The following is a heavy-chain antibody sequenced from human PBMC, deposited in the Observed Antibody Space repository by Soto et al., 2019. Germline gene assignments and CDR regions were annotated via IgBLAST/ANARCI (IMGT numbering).Heavy chain of an antibody. Sequence: PGGSLRLSCAASGFTFSSYGMHWVRQAPGRGLEWEAVISYDGSNKYYADSVKGRFTISRDNSKNTLYLQMNSLRAEDTAVYYCAKGSNWNYGTYYYYYMDVWGKGTTVTVSS. J-gene: IGHJ6*03. CDR1: GFTFSSYG. CDR3: AKGSNWNYGTYYYYYMDV. CDR2: ISYDGSNK. D-gene: IGHD1-7*01. V-gene: IGHV3-30*18.